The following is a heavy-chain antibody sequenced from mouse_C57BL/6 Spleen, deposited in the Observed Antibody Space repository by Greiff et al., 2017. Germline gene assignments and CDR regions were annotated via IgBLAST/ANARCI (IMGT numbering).Heavy chain of an antibody. CDR1: GYSITSGYY. V-gene: IGHV3-6*01. D-gene: IGHD2-10*02. CDR3: ARGEYPYYYAMDY. Sequence: EVKLVESGPGLVKPSQSLSLTCSVTGYSITSGYYWNWIRQFPGNKLEWMGYISYDGSNNYNPSLKNRISITRDTSKHQFFLKLNSVTTEDTATYYCARGEYPYYYAMDYWGQGTSVTVSS. J-gene: IGHJ4*01. CDR2: ISYDGSN.